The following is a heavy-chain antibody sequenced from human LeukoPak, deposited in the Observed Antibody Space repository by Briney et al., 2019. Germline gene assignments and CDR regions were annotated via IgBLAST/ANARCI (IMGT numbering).Heavy chain of an antibody. CDR1: GFTLSSYS. D-gene: IGHD6-13*01. J-gene: IGHJ4*02. Sequence: PGGSLRLSCAVSGFTLSSYSMKWLRQAPGKGLEWVSSISSSSLYIYYGDSVKGRFTISRDNAKHSVYLQMNRLRAEDTAVYYCARAGSGYTSPSDYWGQGTLVTVSS. CDR3: ARAGSGYTSPSDY. V-gene: IGHV3-21*01. CDR2: ISSSSLYI.